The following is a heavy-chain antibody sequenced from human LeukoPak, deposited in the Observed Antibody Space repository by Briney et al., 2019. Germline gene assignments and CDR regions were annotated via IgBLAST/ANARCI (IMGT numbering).Heavy chain of an antibody. CDR3: TRDGPEYPIFYYYYYMDV. CDR2: IRSKAYGGTT. V-gene: IGHV3-49*03. Sequence: GGSLRLSCTASGFTFGDYAMSWFRQAPGKGLEWVGFIRSKAYGGTTEYAASVKGRFTISRDDSKSIAYLQMNSLKTEDTAVYYCTRDGPEYPIFYYYYYMDVWGKGTTVTVSS. D-gene: IGHD3-9*01. J-gene: IGHJ6*03. CDR1: GFTFGDYA.